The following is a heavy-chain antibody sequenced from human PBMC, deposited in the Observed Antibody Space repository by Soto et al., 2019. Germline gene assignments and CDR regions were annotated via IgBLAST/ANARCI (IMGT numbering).Heavy chain of an antibody. CDR2: IIPIFGTA. J-gene: IGHJ3*02. D-gene: IGHD1-1*01. CDR1: GGTFSSYA. V-gene: IGHV1-69*13. CDR3: ARMHNWNDYAFDI. Sequence: ASVKVSCKASGGTFSSYAISWVRQAPGQGLEWMGGIIPIFGTANYAQKFQGRVTITADESTSTAYMELSSLRSEDTAVYYCARMHNWNDYAFDIWGQGAMVTVSS.